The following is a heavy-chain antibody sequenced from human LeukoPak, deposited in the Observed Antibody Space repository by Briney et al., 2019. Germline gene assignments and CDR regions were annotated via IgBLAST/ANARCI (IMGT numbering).Heavy chain of an antibody. Sequence: GGSLRLSCAASGFTVSTYGMHWVRQVPGKGLEWVAAIWFDGIRKYYADSVKGRLTISRDNSKNTLYLQMNSLSAEDTAVYYCARDLEDSSPFGAFDMWGQGTMVTVSS. J-gene: IGHJ3*02. V-gene: IGHV3-33*08. CDR2: IWFDGIRK. CDR1: GFTVSTYG. D-gene: IGHD3-22*01. CDR3: ARDLEDSSPFGAFDM.